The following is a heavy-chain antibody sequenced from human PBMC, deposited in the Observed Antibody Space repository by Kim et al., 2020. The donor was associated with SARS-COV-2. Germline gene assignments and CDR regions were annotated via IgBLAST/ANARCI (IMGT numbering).Heavy chain of an antibody. CDR1: GYTFTSYA. Sequence: ASVKVSCKASGYTFTSYAMNWVRQAPGQGLEWMGWINTNTGNPTYAQGFTGRFVFSLDTSVSTAYLQISSLKAEDTAVYYCATHLSNLLTGGMDVWGQGTTVTVSS. CDR3: ATHLSNLLTGGMDV. CDR2: INTNTGNP. J-gene: IGHJ6*02. V-gene: IGHV7-4-1*02. D-gene: IGHD2-8*01.